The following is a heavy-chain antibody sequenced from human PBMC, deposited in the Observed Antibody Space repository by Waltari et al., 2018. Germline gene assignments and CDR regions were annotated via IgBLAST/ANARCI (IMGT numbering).Heavy chain of an antibody. CDR2: ISVSGNRE. CDR3: ARMMPKYTSGWALDY. J-gene: IGHJ4*02. D-gene: IGHD6-19*01. CDR1: GFMFSASE. V-gene: IGHV3-48*03. Sequence: EVYLVESGGGLEQPGGSLSLSCSACGFMFSASEVNGVRQAAGKGLEWIAYISVSGNREYYADSVKGRFTISRDNARDLVFLQMYNLRAEDTALYYCARMMPKYTSGWALDYWGQGTLVTVAS.